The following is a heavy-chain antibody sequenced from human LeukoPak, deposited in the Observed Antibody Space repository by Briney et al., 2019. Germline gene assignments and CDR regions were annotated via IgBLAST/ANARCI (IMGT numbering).Heavy chain of an antibody. CDR2: FDPEDGET. V-gene: IGHV1-24*01. CDR1: GYTLTELS. CDR3: ATAGIAAAGTRKPLDY. Sequence: ASVKVSCKVSGYTLTELSMHWVRQAPGKGLEWMGGFDPEDGETIYAQKFQGRVTMTEDISTDTAYMELSSLRSEDTAVYYCATAGIAAAGTRKPLDYWGQGTLVTVSS. J-gene: IGHJ4*02. D-gene: IGHD6-13*01.